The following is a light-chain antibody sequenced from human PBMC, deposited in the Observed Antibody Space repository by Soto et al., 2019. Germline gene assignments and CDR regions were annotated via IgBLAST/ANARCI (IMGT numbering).Light chain of an antibody. CDR3: QQYNSHSGT. CDR2: GAS. CDR1: QSVSSN. Sequence: EIVMTQSPATLSVSPGERATLSCRASQSVSSNLAWYQQKPGQAPRLLIYGASTRATGIPARFSGSGSGTEFTLTISSLQPDDFATYYCQQYNSHSGTFGQGTKVEIK. J-gene: IGKJ1*01. V-gene: IGKV3-15*01.